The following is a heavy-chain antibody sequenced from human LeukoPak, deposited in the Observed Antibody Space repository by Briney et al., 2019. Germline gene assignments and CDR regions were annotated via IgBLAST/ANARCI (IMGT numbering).Heavy chain of an antibody. Sequence: KTGGSLRLSCAASGFTFSSYAMSWVRQAPGKGLEWVSSISSSSSYIYYADSVKGRFTISRDNAKNSLYLQMNSLRAEDTAVYYCARDSDGGNSGSDYWGQGTLVTVSS. D-gene: IGHD4-23*01. CDR2: ISSSSSYI. J-gene: IGHJ4*02. CDR3: ARDSDGGNSGSDY. V-gene: IGHV3-21*01. CDR1: GFTFSSYA.